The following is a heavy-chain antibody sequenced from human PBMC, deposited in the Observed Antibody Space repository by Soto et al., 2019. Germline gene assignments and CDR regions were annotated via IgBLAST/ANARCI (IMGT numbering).Heavy chain of an antibody. D-gene: IGHD2-8*01. J-gene: IGHJ4*02. Sequence: ASETLSLTCTVSGGSVSSGSYYWTWIRQSPGKGLEWMGYILSSGSTDYNPSLKSRVTISVDTSISTAYMELSRLRSDDTAVYYCAAMVYASLFDYWGQGTLVTVSS. CDR1: GGSVSSGSYY. V-gene: IGHV4-61*01. CDR2: ILSSGST. CDR3: AAMVYASLFDY.